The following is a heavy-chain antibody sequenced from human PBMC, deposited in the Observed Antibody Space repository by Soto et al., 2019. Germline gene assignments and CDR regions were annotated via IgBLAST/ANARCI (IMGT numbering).Heavy chain of an antibody. Sequence: QVQLVQSGPEVKKPGASVKVSCKASGYIFTEYGLSWVRQAPGQGLEWLGWISTDNGDTNYAQRLRGRVSMITDTSTSTAYMELRSLRSDDTATYYCARVTLGAWGQGTMVTVSS. CDR3: ARVTLGA. V-gene: IGHV1-18*01. J-gene: IGHJ3*01. CDR1: GYIFTEYG. CDR2: ISTDNGDT.